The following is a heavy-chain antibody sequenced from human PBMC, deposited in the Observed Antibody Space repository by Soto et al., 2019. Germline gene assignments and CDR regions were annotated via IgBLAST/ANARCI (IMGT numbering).Heavy chain of an antibody. J-gene: IGHJ4*02. D-gene: IGHD2-21*02. CDR1: GFTVTNNH. CDR2: IWNNGRT. V-gene: IGHV3-53*01. Sequence: EVQVVESGGGLTQPGGSLRLSCAVSGFTVTNNHVTWVRQSTGKGLECVSVIWNNGRTSYADSVKGRFTISRDNSKNTVYLQMKSLRAEDTSMYYCPGFGGNSVWGQGTLVTVSS. CDR3: PGFGGNSV.